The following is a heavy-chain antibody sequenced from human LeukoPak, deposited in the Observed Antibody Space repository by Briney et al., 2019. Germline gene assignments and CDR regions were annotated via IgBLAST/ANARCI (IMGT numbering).Heavy chain of an antibody. CDR3: ARDAAYSSTQYYFDY. D-gene: IGHD6-13*01. V-gene: IGHV1-18*01. CDR2: ISAYNGNT. Sequence: ASVKVSCKASGYTFTSYGISWVRQAPGQGLEWMGWISAYNGNTNYAQKLQGRVTMTTDTSTSTAYMELSRLRSDDTAVYYCARDAAYSSTQYYFDYWGQGTLVTVSS. CDR1: GYTFTSYG. J-gene: IGHJ4*02.